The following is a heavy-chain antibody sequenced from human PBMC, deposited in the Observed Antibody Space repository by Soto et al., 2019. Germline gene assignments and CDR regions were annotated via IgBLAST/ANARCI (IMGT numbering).Heavy chain of an antibody. V-gene: IGHV1-18*01. Sequence: ASVKVSCKASGYIFTNHAIHWVRQAPGQGLEWMGWISAYNGNTNYAQKLQGRVTMTTDTSTSTAYMELRSLRSDDTAVYYCARMHSSGWYREYYYYYGMDVWGQGTTVTVSS. CDR3: ARMHSSGWYREYYYYYGMDV. CDR2: ISAYNGNT. D-gene: IGHD6-19*01. CDR1: GYIFTNHA. J-gene: IGHJ6*02.